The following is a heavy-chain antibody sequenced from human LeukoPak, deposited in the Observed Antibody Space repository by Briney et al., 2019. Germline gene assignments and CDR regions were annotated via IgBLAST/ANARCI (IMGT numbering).Heavy chain of an antibody. J-gene: IGHJ4*02. V-gene: IGHV5-51*01. CDR2: IYPGDSDT. CDR1: GYTFTNYW. Sequence: GESLKISCYGSGYTFTNYWIGWVRQMPGKGLEWMGIIYPGDSDTRYSPSFQGQVTISADKSISTAYLQWSSLKASDTAMYYCARSNSSSWDYWGQGTLVTVSS. CDR3: ARSNSSSWDY. D-gene: IGHD6-13*01.